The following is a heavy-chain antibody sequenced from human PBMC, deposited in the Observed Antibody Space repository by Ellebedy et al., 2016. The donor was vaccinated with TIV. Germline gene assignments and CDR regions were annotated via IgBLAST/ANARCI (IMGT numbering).Heavy chain of an antibody. J-gene: IGHJ6*02. CDR3: ARKGPLGAGNRLNPRDYYYYYGMDV. CDR2: TYNSGTT. V-gene: IGHV4-59*01. CDR1: GGSISSYY. D-gene: IGHD1-1*01. Sequence: MPSETLSLTCTVSGGSISSYYWTWIRQPPGKGLEWIGYTYNSGTTNDNPSLRSPLTISVDTSKNQFSLKLSSVTAADTAVYYCARKGPLGAGNRLNPRDYYYYYGMDVWGQGTTVTVSS.